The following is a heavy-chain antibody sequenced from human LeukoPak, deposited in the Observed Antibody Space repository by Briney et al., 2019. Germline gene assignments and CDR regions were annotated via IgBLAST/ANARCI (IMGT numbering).Heavy chain of an antibody. Sequence: SETLSLTCTASGFSISSSSYYWGWIRQPPGEGLEWIGSIYYSASTHYNPSLKSLVIICVDTSKNQVSLILSLLTAAETSVYYCARNATVTTLKRAYNWFDPGRQGTRVSV. D-gene: IGHD4-17*01. J-gene: IGHJ5*02. CDR2: IYYSAST. V-gene: IGHV4-39*01. CDR1: GFSISSSSYY. CDR3: ARNATVTTLKRAYNWFDP.